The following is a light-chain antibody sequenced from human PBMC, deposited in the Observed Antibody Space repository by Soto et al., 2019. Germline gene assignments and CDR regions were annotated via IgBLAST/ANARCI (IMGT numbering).Light chain of an antibody. Sequence: QPASVSGSPGQSITISCTGTSSDIGNYNLVSWYQKHPGKAPKLIIFEGSKRPSGVSNRFSGSKSGNTASLTISGLQAEDEADYYCCSYAGSSTHVVFGGGTKLTVL. CDR3: CSYAGSSTHVV. J-gene: IGLJ2*01. CDR1: SSDIGNYNL. V-gene: IGLV2-23*01. CDR2: EGS.